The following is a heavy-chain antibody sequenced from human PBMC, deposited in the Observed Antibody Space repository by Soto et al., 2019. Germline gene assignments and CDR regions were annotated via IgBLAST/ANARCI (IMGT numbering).Heavy chain of an antibody. CDR2: MNPNSGNT. V-gene: IGHV1-8*01. CDR3: ARVATRYCSGGSCSSYGMDV. D-gene: IGHD2-15*01. CDR1: GYTFNSYD. Sequence: ASVKVSCKTSGYTFNSYDINWVRQATGQGLEWMGWMNPNSGNTGFAEKFQGRVSMTRNTSIRTAYMELSSLRSEDSAVYYCARVATRYCSGGSCSSYGMDVWGQGTTVTVSS. J-gene: IGHJ6*02.